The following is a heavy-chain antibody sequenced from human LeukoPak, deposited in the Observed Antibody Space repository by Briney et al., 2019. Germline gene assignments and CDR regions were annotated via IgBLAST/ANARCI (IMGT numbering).Heavy chain of an antibody. Sequence: GSSLRLSCAGSGFTFSTYGMHWVRQTPGKGLEWVAVIWHDGSKTYYAESVKGRFTISRDNSKDTLYLELNSLRAEDTAVYYCAKVPKEYCSGGSCYSFDYWGQGTLVTVSS. CDR2: IWHDGSKT. J-gene: IGHJ4*02. D-gene: IGHD2-15*01. CDR3: AKVPKEYCSGGSCYSFDY. CDR1: GFTFSTYG. V-gene: IGHV3-33*06.